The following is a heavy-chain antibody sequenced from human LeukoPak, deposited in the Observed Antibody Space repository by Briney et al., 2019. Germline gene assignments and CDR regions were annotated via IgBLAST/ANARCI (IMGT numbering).Heavy chain of an antibody. CDR3: AKTSEPNDRVTTSDY. D-gene: IGHD4-17*01. CDR1: GFTFSSYA. J-gene: IGHJ4*02. V-gene: IGHV3-23*01. Sequence: SGGSLRLSCAASGFTFSSYAMSWVRQAPGKGLEWVSAISGSGGSTYYADSVKGRFTISRDNSNNTLYLQMNSLRAEDTAVYYCAKTSEPNDRVTTSDYWGQGTLVTVSS. CDR2: ISGSGGST.